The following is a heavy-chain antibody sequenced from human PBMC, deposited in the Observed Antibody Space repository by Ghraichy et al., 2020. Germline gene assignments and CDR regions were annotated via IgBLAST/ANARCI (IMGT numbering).Heavy chain of an antibody. CDR2: IYTSGST. D-gene: IGHD5-24*01. Sequence: SETLSLTCTVSGGSISSGSYYWSWIRQPAGKGLEWIGRIYTSGSTNYNPSLKSRVTISVDTSKNQFSLKLSSVTAADTAVYYCARDPSRWLLYGMDVWGQGTTVTVSS. V-gene: IGHV4-61*02. CDR1: GGSISSGSYY. CDR3: ARDPSRWLLYGMDV. J-gene: IGHJ6*02.